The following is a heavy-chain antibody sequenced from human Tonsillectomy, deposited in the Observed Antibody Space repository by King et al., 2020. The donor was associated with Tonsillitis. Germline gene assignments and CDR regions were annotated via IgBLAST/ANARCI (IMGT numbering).Heavy chain of an antibody. J-gene: IGHJ4*02. Sequence: VQLVESGGGLVQPGGSLRLSCAASGFTFRSYWMHWVRQAPGKGLVWVSLINTDGGSTSYADSVKGRLIISRDNAKDTLYLQMNSLRAEDTAVYYCVRGEFERLVSDYWGQGTLVTVSS. CDR3: VRGEFERLVSDY. CDR1: GFTFRSYW. CDR2: INTDGGST. D-gene: IGHD6-13*01. V-gene: IGHV3-74*01.